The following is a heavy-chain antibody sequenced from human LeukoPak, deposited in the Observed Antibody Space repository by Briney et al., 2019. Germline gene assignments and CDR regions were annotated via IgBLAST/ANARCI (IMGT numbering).Heavy chain of an antibody. D-gene: IGHD2-15*01. J-gene: IGHJ5*02. V-gene: IGHV1-18*01. CDR1: GYTFTSYG. CDR2: ISAYNGNT. Sequence: GASVKVSCKASGYTFTSYGISWVRQAPGQGLEWMGWISAYNGNTNYAQKLQGRVTMTTDTSTSTAYMELRSLRSDDTAVYYCARDNSPATLNWFDPWGQGTLVTVSS. CDR3: ARDNSPATLNWFDP.